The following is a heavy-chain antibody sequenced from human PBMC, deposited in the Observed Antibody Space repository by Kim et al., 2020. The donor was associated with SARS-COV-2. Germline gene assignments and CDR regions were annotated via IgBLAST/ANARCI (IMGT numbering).Heavy chain of an antibody. CDR2: IRYYGTEQ. Sequence: GGSLRLSCAASGFTFSSHGIHWVRQVPGKGLEWVTFIRYYGTEQYNLHSVRGRFTVSGDNSKNMVYLQMNRLVVEDTAFYYGAGDGKAAAPQGFDLWG. J-gene: IGHJ3*01. CDR1: GFTFSSHG. V-gene: IGHV3-30*02. D-gene: IGHD6-13*01. CDR3: AGDGKAAAPQGFDL.